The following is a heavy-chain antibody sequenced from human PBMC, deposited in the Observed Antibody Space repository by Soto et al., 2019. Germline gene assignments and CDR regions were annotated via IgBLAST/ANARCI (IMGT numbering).Heavy chain of an antibody. V-gene: IGHV4-59*01. CDR2: IYYSGST. CDR3: AREGGGEWYGCYDP. J-gene: IGHJ5*02. D-gene: IGHD2-21*01. Sequence: SETLSLTCTVSGGSISSYYWSWIRQPPGKGLEWIGYIYYSGSTNYNPSLKSRVTVSVDTSKNQFSLKLSSVTAADTAVYYCAREGGGEWYGCYDPCRQLTLVTVSS. CDR1: GGSISSYY.